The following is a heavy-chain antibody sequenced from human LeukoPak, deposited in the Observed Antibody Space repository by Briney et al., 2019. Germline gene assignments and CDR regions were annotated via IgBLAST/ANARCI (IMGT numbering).Heavy chain of an antibody. CDR2: IHSGGGA. V-gene: IGHV4-4*07. CDR1: GASLKTYF. D-gene: IGHD3-22*01. Sequence: SEALSLTCSVAGASLKTYFWTWGGRPAGEGGEGSVRIHSGGGASYNPSLTSRVTMSLDTSKNHFSLRLTTVSAADTAVYYCARESWDDYERGLDHWGQGILVTVSS. CDR3: ARESWDDYERGLDH. J-gene: IGHJ4*02.